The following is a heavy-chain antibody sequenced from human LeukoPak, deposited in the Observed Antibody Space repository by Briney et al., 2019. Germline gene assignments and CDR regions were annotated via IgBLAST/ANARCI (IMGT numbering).Heavy chain of an antibody. Sequence: SETLSLTCAVYGGSFSGYYWSWIRQPPGKGLEWIGEINHSGSTNYNPSLKSRVTISVDTSKNQFSLKLSSVTAADTAVYYCARVSGSYYNSVYYYYYMDVWGKGTTVTVSS. CDR2: INHSGST. V-gene: IGHV4-34*01. CDR3: ARVSGSYYNSVYYYYYMDV. D-gene: IGHD3-10*01. J-gene: IGHJ6*03. CDR1: GGSFSGYY.